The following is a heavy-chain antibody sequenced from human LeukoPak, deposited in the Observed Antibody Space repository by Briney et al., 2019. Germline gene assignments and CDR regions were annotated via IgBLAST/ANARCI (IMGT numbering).Heavy chain of an antibody. J-gene: IGHJ4*02. V-gene: IGHV4-59*01. CDR2: IYYSGST. Sequence: ASETLSLTCTVSGGSISSYYWSWIRQPPGKGLEWIGYIYYSGSTNYNPSLKSRVTISVDTSKNQFSLKLSSVTAADTAVYYCARVVESDLGLYYFDYWGQGTLVTVSS. CDR3: ARVVESDLGLYYFDY. CDR1: GGSISSYY. D-gene: IGHD2-21*01.